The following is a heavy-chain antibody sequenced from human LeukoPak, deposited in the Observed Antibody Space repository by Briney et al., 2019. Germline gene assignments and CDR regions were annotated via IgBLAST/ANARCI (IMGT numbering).Heavy chain of an antibody. D-gene: IGHD4-17*01. J-gene: IGHJ4*02. Sequence: ASVKVSCKASGYTFTDNYIHWVRQAPGQGLEWMGWINPNHNSGGTNYAQKFQGRVTMTRDTSTSTAYMDLSRLRSDDTAVYYCARGDYAVGYDYWGQGTLVTVSS. CDR1: GYTFTDNY. V-gene: IGHV1-2*02. CDR2: INPNHNSGGT. CDR3: ARGDYAVGYDY.